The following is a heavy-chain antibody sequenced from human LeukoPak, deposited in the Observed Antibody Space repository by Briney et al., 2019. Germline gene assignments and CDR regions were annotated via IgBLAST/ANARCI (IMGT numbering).Heavy chain of an antibody. CDR2: ITGTA. CDR1: GGTFSSYV. J-gene: IGHJ6*03. CDR3: ARTFYVAPQERYMDV. Sequence: SVKVSCKAAGGTFSSYVINWVRQAPGQGLEWMGGITGTANYAQKFQGRVTITADESTSTAYMELSSLRSEDTAVYYCARTFYVAPQERYMDVWGKGTTVTISS. D-gene: IGHD3-16*01. V-gene: IGHV1-69*13.